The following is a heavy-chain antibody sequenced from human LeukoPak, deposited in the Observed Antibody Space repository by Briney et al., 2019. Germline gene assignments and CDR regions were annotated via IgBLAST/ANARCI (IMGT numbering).Heavy chain of an antibody. Sequence: PGGSLRLSCAASGITVSNTYMSWVRQAPGKGLEWVSIIYSGGGTRYADSVKGRFTISRDNSRNTLYLQMNSLRAEDTALYYCARDNYDSSGFTWGQGTLVTVSS. CDR3: ARDNYDSSGFT. D-gene: IGHD3-22*01. V-gene: IGHV3-53*01. CDR2: IYSGGGT. CDR1: GITVSNTY. J-gene: IGHJ4*02.